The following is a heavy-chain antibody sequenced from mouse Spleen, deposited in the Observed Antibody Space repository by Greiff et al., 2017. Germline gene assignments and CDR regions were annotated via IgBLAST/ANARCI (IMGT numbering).Heavy chain of an antibody. J-gene: IGHJ4*01. V-gene: IGHV2-5*01. CDR2: IWRGGST. Sequence: QVQLQQSGPGLVQPSQSLSITCTVSGFSLTSYGVHWVRQSPGKGLEWLGVIWRGGSTDYNAAFMSRLSITKDNSKSQVFFKMNSLQADDTAIYYCATYYYGRGDAMDYWGQGTSVTVSS. CDR3: ATYYYGRGDAMDY. CDR1: GFSLTSYG. D-gene: IGHD1-1*01.